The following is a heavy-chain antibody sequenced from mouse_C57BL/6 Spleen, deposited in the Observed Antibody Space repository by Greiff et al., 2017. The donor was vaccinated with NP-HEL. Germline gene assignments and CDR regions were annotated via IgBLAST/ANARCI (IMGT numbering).Heavy chain of an antibody. CDR1: GYTFTSYW. J-gene: IGHJ3*01. CDR3: AHYDGYGFAY. V-gene: IGHV1-50*01. D-gene: IGHD2-3*01. CDR2: IDPSDSYT. Sequence: QVQLKESGAELVKPGASVKLSCKASGYTFTSYWMQWVKQRPGQGLEWIGEIDPSDSYTNYNQKFKGKATLTVDTSSSTAYMQLSSLTSEDSAVYYCAHYDGYGFAYWGQGTLVTVSA.